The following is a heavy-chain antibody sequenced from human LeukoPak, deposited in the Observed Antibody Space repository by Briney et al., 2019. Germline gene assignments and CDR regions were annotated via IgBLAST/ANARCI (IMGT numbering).Heavy chain of an antibody. V-gene: IGHV1-18*01. CDR2: ISAYNGNT. D-gene: IGHD3-22*01. CDR3: ARAAFYYYYDSSGYYLIDY. Sequence: ASVKVSCKASGYTFTSYGISWVRQAPGQGLEWMGWISAYNGNTNYAQKLQGRVTMTTDTSTSTAYMELRSLRSDDTAVYYCARAAFYYYYDSSGYYLIDYWGQGTLVTVSS. CDR1: GYTFTSYG. J-gene: IGHJ4*02.